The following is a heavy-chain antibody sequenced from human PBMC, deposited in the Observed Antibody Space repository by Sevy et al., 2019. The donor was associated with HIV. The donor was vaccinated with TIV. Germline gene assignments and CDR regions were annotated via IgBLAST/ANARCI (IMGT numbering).Heavy chain of an antibody. CDR2: IKQDGSEK. CDR1: GFIFNSYW. Sequence: GGSVRLCCGASGFIFNSYWMTWVRQAPGKGVEWVATIKQDGSEKYYVDSVKGRFTISRDNVKNSVHLQMSSLRVEDTAMYYCARDYSWGQGTQVTVSS. V-gene: IGHV3-7*01. CDR3: ARDYS. J-gene: IGHJ4*02.